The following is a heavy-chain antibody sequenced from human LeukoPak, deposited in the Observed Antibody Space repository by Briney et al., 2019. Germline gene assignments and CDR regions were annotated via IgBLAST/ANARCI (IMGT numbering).Heavy chain of an antibody. Sequence: ASVKVSCKASGYTFTDYYVHWVRQAPGQGLEWMGWINSNSGSTSYAQNFQGRVTMTRDTSISTLYVELSSLRSDDTAVYYCARVRVYSGGWNFDYWGQGTLVTVSS. D-gene: IGHD6-19*01. CDR1: GYTFTDYY. V-gene: IGHV1-2*02. CDR3: ARVRVYSGGWNFDY. CDR2: INSNSGST. J-gene: IGHJ4*02.